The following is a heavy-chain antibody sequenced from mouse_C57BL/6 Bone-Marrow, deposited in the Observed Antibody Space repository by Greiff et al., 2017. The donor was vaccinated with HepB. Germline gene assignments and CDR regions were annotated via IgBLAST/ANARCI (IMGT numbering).Heavy chain of an antibody. Sequence: EVKLMESGGGLVKPGGSLKLSCAASGFTFSSYAMSWVRQTPEKRLEWVATISDGGSYTYYPDNVKGRFTISRDNAKNNLYLQMSHLKSEDTAMYYCARGYYGSSFAYWGQGTLVTVSA. CDR1: GFTFSSYA. CDR2: ISDGGSYT. J-gene: IGHJ3*01. D-gene: IGHD1-1*01. CDR3: ARGYYGSSFAY. V-gene: IGHV5-4*03.